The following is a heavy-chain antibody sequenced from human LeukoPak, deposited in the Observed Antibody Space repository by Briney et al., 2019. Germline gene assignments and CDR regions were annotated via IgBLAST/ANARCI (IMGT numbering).Heavy chain of an antibody. CDR1: GFTVSSNY. V-gene: IGHV3-21*01. J-gene: IGHJ4*02. Sequence: GGSLRLSCAASGFTVSSNYMSWVRQAPGKGLEWVSSISSSSSYIYYADSVKGRFTISRDNAKNSLYLQMNSLRAEDTAVYYCARFMTTVAEIDYWGQGTLVSVSS. D-gene: IGHD4-11*01. CDR3: ARFMTTVAEIDY. CDR2: ISSSSSYI.